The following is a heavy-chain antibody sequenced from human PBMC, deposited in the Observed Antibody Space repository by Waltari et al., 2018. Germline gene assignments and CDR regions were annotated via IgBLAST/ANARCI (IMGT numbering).Heavy chain of an antibody. J-gene: IGHJ3*02. V-gene: IGHV3-9*01. Sequence: GESGGGLVQPGRSLRLSCAASGFTFDDYAMHWVRQAPGKGLEWVSGISWNSGSIGYADSVKGRFTISRDNAKNSLYLQMNSLRAEDTALYYCAKDMGGSGSYDAFDIWGQGTMVTVSS. D-gene: IGHD3-10*01. CDR2: ISWNSGSI. CDR1: GFTFDDYA. CDR3: AKDMGGSGSYDAFDI.